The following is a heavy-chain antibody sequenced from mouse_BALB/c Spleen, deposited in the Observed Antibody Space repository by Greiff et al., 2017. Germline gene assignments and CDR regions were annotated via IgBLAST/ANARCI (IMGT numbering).Heavy chain of an antibody. CDR3: ARTYDYYAWYLDV. D-gene: IGHD1-1*01. Sequence: QVQLQQSGPGLVQPSQSLSITCTASGFSLTSYGVHWVRQSPGKGLEWLGVIWSGGSTDYNAAFISRLSISKDNSKSHVFFKMNSLQANDTAIYYCARTYDYYAWYLDVWGAGTTVTVTS. J-gene: IGHJ1*01. CDR2: IWSGGST. V-gene: IGHV2-2*02. CDR1: GFSLTSYG.